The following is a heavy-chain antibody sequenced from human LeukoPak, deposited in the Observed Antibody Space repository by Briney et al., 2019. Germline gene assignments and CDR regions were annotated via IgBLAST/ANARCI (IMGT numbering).Heavy chain of an antibody. V-gene: IGHV4-59*01. CDR3: ARGFEGVAGWFDP. D-gene: IGHD3-16*01. CDR1: GGSISGYY. J-gene: IGHJ5*02. Sequence: SETLSLTCTVSGGSISGYYWSWIRQPPGKAPEWIGYISHRGGTKYNFSLKSRVTMSVDTSKNQFSLKLSSVIAADTAMYYCARGFEGVAGWFDPWGQGTLVTVSS. CDR2: ISHRGGT.